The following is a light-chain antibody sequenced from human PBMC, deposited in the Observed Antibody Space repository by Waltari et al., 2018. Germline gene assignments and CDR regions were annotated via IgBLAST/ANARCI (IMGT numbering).Light chain of an antibody. J-gene: IGKJ3*01. CDR3: QQYSSWPPT. CDR2: GAS. Sequence: EIMMTQSPATLSVSPGERATLSCRASQSVSSNLAWHQQKPGQAPRLLIYGASSRATGIPARFSGSGSGTEFTLTISSLQSEDFAVYYCQQYSSWPPTFGPGTKLDIK. CDR1: QSVSSN. V-gene: IGKV3-15*01.